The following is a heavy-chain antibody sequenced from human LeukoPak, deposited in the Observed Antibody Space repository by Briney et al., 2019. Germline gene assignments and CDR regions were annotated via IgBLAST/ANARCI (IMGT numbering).Heavy chain of an antibody. D-gene: IGHD1-26*01. J-gene: IGHJ4*02. Sequence: SETLSLTCSVSDDSISRSSYYWGWIRQPPGKGLEWIGTFYYSGFTYYNPSLKNRVTISVDTSKKQFSLKLSSVTAEDTAVYYCARLKVGTTHPDYWGEGT. CDR3: ARLKVGTTHPDY. CDR2: FYYSGFT. V-gene: IGHV4-39*01. CDR1: DDSISRSSYY.